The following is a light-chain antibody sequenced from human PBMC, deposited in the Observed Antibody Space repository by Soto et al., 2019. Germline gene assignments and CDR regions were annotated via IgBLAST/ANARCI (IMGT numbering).Light chain of an antibody. V-gene: IGLV2-11*01. CDR2: DVS. Sequence: QSALTQPRSVSGSPGQSVTISCTGTSSDVGGYNYVSWYQQHPGKAPKLMIYDVSKRPSGVPDRFSGSKSDNTASLTISGLQAEDEADYYCCSYAGSYGVFGGGTQLTVL. CDR3: CSYAGSYGV. J-gene: IGLJ3*02. CDR1: SSDVGGYNY.